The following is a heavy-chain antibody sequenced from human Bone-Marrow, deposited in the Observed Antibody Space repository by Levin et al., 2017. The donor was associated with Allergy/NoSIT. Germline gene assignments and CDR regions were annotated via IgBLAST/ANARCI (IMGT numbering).Heavy chain of an antibody. D-gene: IGHD1/OR15-1a*01. CDR1: GGSINTSSYY. V-gene: IGHV4-39*01. CDR3: TRSPRARTPDS. Sequence: PSETLSLTCTVSGGSINTSSYYWGWIRQPPGKGPEWIGNIYYGGTTYYNPSLKSRVSISADTSRNQFSLNLNSVTAADTAGFYCTRSPRARTPDSWGQGTLVTVSS. CDR2: IYYGGTT. J-gene: IGHJ4*02.